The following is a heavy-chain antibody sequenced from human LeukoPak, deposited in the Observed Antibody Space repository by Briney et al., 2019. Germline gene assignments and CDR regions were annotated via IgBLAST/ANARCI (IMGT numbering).Heavy chain of an antibody. V-gene: IGHV4-39*01. CDR3: AGICPPYSGYEYYYYGMDV. CDR1: GGSISSSSYY. J-gene: IGHJ6*02. D-gene: IGHD5-12*01. CDR2: IYYSGST. Sequence: PSETLSLTCTVSGGSISSSSYYWGWIRQPPGKGLEWIGSIYYSGSTYYNPSLKSRVTISVDTSKNQFSLKLSSVTAADTAVYYCAGICPPYSGYEYYYYGMDVWGQGTTVTVSS.